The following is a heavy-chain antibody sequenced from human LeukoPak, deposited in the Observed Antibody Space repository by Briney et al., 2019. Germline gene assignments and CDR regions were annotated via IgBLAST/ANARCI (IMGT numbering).Heavy chain of an antibody. Sequence: GSLRLSCAASGFTVSSSLMSWVRQPPGKGLEWIGEIYHSGSTNYNPSLKSRVTISVDKSKNQFSLKLSSVTAADTAVYYCARSYYDSSGYYKWVALLSFDYWGQGTLVTVSS. CDR3: ARSYYDSSGYYKWVALLSFDY. V-gene: IGHV4-4*02. CDR1: GFTVSSSLM. J-gene: IGHJ4*02. D-gene: IGHD3-22*01. CDR2: IYHSGST.